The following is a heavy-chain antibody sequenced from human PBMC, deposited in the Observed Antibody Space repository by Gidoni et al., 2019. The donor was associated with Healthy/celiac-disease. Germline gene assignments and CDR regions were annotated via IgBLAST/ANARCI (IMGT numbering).Heavy chain of an antibody. CDR2: IYHSGST. D-gene: IGHD6-19*01. V-gene: IGHV4-30-2*01. CDR3: ARGYSSGWYGDAFDI. J-gene: IGHJ3*02. CDR1: GGSISSGGYS. Sequence: QLQLQESGSGLVTPSQTLSLTCAVSGGSISSGGYSWSWIRQPPGKGLEWIGYIYHSGSTYYNPSLKSRVTISVDRSKNQFSLKLSSVTAADTAVYYCARGYSSGWYGDAFDIWGQGTMVTVSS.